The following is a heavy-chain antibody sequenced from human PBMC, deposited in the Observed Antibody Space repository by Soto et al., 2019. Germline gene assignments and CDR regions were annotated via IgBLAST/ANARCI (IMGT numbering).Heavy chain of an antibody. V-gene: IGHV5-51*01. CDR1: GYSFTSYW. Sequence: PGESLKISCKGSGYSFTSYWIGWVRQMPGKGLEWMGIIYPGDSDTRYSPSFQGQVTISADKSISTAYLQWSSLKASDTAMYYCASSTRYYGSGSRHYYYYYMDVWGKGTTVTVSS. CDR3: ASSTRYYGSGSRHYYYYYMDV. CDR2: IYPGDSDT. D-gene: IGHD3-10*01. J-gene: IGHJ6*03.